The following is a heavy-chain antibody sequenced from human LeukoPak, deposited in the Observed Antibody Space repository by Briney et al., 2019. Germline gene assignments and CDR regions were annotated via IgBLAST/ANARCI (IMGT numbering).Heavy chain of an antibody. J-gene: IGHJ4*02. V-gene: IGHV4-31*03. CDR3: ARARDTAMEPALFDY. Sequence: SETLSLTCTVSGGSISIGGYYWSWIRQHPGKGLEWIGYIYYSGSTYYNPSLKSRVTISVDTSKNQFSLKLSSVTAADTAVYYCARARDTAMEPALFDYWGQGTLVTVSS. CDR1: GGSISIGGYY. D-gene: IGHD5-18*01. CDR2: IYYSGST.